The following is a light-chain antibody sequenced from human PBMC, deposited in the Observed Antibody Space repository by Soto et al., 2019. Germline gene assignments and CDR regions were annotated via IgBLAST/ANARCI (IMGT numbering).Light chain of an antibody. V-gene: IGKV3-11*01. J-gene: IGKJ4*01. Sequence: IVLTQSPATLSSSPWERSTLSGMASQSVSRHLAWYQQKPGQAPRLLIYDASNRATGIPARFSGSGSGTDFTLTISSLEPEDFAVYYCQQRNNWPPVTFGGGTKVDIK. CDR1: QSVSRH. CDR2: DAS. CDR3: QQRNNWPPVT.